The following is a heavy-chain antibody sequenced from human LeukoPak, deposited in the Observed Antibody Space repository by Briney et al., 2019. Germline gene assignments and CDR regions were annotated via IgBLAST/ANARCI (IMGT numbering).Heavy chain of an antibody. V-gene: IGHV3-15*01. D-gene: IGHD3-3*01. CDR2: IKSKTDGGTT. CDR3: TTSPPLNTITIFGVVIPTPYRMDV. J-gene: IGHJ6*02. CDR1: GFTFDDYG. Sequence: AGGSLRLSCAASGFTFDDYGMSWVRQAPGKGLEWVGRIKSKTDGGTTDYAAPVKGRFTISRDDSKNTLYLQMNSLKTEDTAVYYCTTSPPLNTITIFGVVIPTPYRMDVWGQGTTVTVSS.